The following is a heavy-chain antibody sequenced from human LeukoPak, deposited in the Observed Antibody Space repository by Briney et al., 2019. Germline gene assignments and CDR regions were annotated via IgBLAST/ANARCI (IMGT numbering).Heavy chain of an antibody. CDR3: ATPRGGNYHEGFDI. J-gene: IGHJ3*02. V-gene: IGHV3-23*01. D-gene: IGHD1-7*01. CDR2: INSGGGST. Sequence: GRSLRLSCAASGFSISHYAMNWVRQAPGKGLEWVSSINSGGGSTYYADSVKGRFTISRDYSKNTLDLQMSGLRAEDTAVYYCATPRGGNYHEGFDIWGQGTMVTVSS. CDR1: GFSISHYA.